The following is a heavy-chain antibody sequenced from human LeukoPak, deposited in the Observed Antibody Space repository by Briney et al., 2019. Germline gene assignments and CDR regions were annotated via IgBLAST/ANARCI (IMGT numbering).Heavy chain of an antibody. J-gene: IGHJ3*02. D-gene: IGHD6-19*01. CDR3: ATDLDRQWLASDAFDI. CDR1: GYTLTELS. CDR2: FDPEDGET. Sequence: ASVKVSCKVSGYTLTELSMHWVRQAPGKGLEWMGGFDPEDGETIYAQKFQGRVTMTEDTSTDTAYMELSSLRSEDTAVYYCATDLDRQWLASDAFDIWGQGTMVTVSS. V-gene: IGHV1-24*01.